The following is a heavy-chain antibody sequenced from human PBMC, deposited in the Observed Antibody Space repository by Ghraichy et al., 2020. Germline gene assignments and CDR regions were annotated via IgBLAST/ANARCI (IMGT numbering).Heavy chain of an antibody. CDR2: IYYSGST. D-gene: IGHD3-3*01. V-gene: IGHV4-59*01. Sequence: SETLSLTCTVSGGSISSYYWSWIRQPPGKGLEWIGYIYYSGSTNYNPSLKSRVTISVDTSKNQFSLKLSSVTAADTAVYYCARGTIFGVGHDYWGQGTLVTVSS. CDR3: ARGTIFGVGHDY. CDR1: GGSISSYY. J-gene: IGHJ4*02.